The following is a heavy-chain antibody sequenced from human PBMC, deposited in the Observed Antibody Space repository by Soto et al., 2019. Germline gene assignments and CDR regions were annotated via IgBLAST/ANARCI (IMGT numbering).Heavy chain of an antibody. V-gene: IGHV3-48*03. Sequence: HPGGSLRLSCAASGFTFSKFEMNWFRQAPGKGLEWISYISSTGSTIRYADSVKGRFTISRDNAKNSLYLQMNSLRVEDTAVYYCARVSQSFIEYFQHWGQGTLVTVSS. CDR2: ISSTGSTI. CDR3: ARVSQSFIEYFQH. J-gene: IGHJ1*01. CDR1: GFTFSKFE. D-gene: IGHD6-19*01.